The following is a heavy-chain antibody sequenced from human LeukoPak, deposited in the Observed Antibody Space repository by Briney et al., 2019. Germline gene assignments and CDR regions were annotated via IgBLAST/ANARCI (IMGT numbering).Heavy chain of an antibody. CDR3: AKGGGTVCHVISYSFDS. CDR1: GFTFSSYA. J-gene: IGHJ4*02. D-gene: IGHD3-10*01. V-gene: IGHV3-30*04. Sequence: GGSLRLSCAASGFTFSSYAMHWVRQAPGKGLEWVAIMCSDGSDKYHVNSVEGRFTISRDTSKNTLYLQMNNLRTEDTAVYYCAKGGGTVCHVISYSFDSWGQGTLVTVSS. CDR2: MCSDGSDK.